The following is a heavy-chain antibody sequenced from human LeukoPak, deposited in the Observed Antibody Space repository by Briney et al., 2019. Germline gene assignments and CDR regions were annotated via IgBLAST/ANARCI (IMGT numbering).Heavy chain of an antibody. Sequence: ASVKVSSKASGYTFTSYGISWVRQAPGQGLEWMGWISAYNGNTNYAQKLQGRVTMTTDTSTSTAYMELRSLRSDDTAVYYCARIAPRLGAFDIWGQGTMVTVSS. CDR1: GYTFTSYG. J-gene: IGHJ3*02. CDR3: ARIAPRLGAFDI. V-gene: IGHV1-18*01. D-gene: IGHD3-9*01. CDR2: ISAYNGNT.